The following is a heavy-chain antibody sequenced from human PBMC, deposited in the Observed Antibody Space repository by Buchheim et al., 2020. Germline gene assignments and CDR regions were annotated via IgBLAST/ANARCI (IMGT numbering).Heavy chain of an antibody. CDR2: IYYSGST. D-gene: IGHD3-16*01. Sequence: QVQLQESGPGLVKPSETLSLTCTVSGGSISSYYWSWIRQPPGKGLEWIGYIYYSGSTNYNPSLKSRVTISVDTSKNQFSLKLSSVTAADTAVYYCARRTIGGGFERWGRGTL. CDR3: ARRTIGGGFER. J-gene: IGHJ2*01. CDR1: GGSISSYY. V-gene: IGHV4-59*08.